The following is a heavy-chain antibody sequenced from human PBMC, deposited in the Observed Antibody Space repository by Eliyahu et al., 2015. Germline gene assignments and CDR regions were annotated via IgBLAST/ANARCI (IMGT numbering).Heavy chain of an antibody. CDR1: XFTFSSYA. V-gene: IGHV3-23*01. CDR2: ISGSGDYT. CDR3: ANDFDI. Sequence: EVQLLESGGGLVQPGXSLRLXCAASXFTFSSYAMXXVRQAPGKGLQWVSSISGSGDYTYYTDSVRGRFTMSRDNSKSTLYLQMNSLRAEDTAVYYCANDFDIWGQGTLVTVSS. J-gene: IGHJ4*02.